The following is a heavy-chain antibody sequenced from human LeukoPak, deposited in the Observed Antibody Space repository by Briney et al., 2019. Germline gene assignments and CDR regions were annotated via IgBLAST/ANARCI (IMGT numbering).Heavy chain of an antibody. CDR1: GGSISSGSYY. CDR3: ASEKFYYDSSGYYSAFDY. J-gene: IGHJ4*02. D-gene: IGHD3-22*01. CDR2: IYASGST. V-gene: IGHV4-61*02. Sequence: PSETLSLTCTVSGGSISSGSYYWSWIRQPAGKGLEWIGCIYASGSTNYNPSLKSRVTISVDTSKNQFSLKLSSVNAADTAVYFCASEKFYYDSSGYYSAFDYWGQGTLVTVSS.